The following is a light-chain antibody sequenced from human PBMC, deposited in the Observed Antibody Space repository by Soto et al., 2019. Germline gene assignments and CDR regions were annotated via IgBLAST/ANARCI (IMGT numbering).Light chain of an antibody. CDR3: SSYTPSSTL. Sequence: QSALTQPASVSGSPGQSITISCTGTSSDVGGYNYVSWYQQHPGKAPKLMIYDVSNRPSGVSNRFSGSKSGNTASLTISGLQAEDEADYYCSSYTPSSTLFGGGTKLTVL. CDR1: SSDVGGYNY. J-gene: IGLJ2*01. CDR2: DVS. V-gene: IGLV2-14*01.